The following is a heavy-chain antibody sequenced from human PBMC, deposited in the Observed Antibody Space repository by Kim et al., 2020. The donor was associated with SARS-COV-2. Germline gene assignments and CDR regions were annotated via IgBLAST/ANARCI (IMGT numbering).Heavy chain of an antibody. CDR2: ISYDGNNK. Sequence: GGSLRLSCVASGFSLRTYAMHWVRQAPGKGLEWLAVISYDGNNKNYADSVKGRFTISRDISKNTLYLQMNSLRVEDTAIFYCARDLVHYSSGYYYFDHWGQGSLVTVSS. CDR1: GFSLRTYA. J-gene: IGHJ4*02. V-gene: IGHV3-30-3*01. CDR3: ARDLVHYSSGYYYFDH. D-gene: IGHD6-19*01.